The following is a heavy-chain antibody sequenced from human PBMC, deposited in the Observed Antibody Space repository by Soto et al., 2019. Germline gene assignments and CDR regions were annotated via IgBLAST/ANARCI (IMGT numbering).Heavy chain of an antibody. CDR1: GYTFINYD. D-gene: IGHD3-16*01. CDR3: ARMASFGTLTWFAP. CDR2: MNPGSGKT. Sequence: ASVKVSCKASGYTFINYDISWVRQATGQGLEWMGWMNPGSGKTGYANKFQGRVTMTRDASTSTAHLELSSLTSEDTAVYYCARMASFGTLTWFAPWGQGTLVTVSS. V-gene: IGHV1-8*02. J-gene: IGHJ5*02.